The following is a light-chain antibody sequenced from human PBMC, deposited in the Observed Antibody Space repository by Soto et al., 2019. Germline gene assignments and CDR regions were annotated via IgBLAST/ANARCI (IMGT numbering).Light chain of an antibody. CDR1: QDIDSW. Sequence: DIQMTQSPSSVSASVGDSVTITCRASQDIDSWLAWYQQKPGKAPNLLIYAASRLQSGVPSRFSGSGSGTDFTFTISSLQPEDFGIYYCQQGSSFPWTFGQGTKVEIK. CDR3: QQGSSFPWT. J-gene: IGKJ1*01. V-gene: IGKV1-12*01. CDR2: AAS.